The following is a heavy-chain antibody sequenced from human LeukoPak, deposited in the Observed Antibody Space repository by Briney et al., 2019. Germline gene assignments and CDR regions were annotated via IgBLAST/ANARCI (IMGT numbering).Heavy chain of an antibody. CDR3: ARDIVNGPFVISLES. Sequence: PGGSLRLSCAASGFTFSNYWMHWVRQVPGKGLEWVSHISSGGNTQYYADSVRGRFTMSRDNAKNSLDLQMNSLRTEDTAVYYCARDIVNGPFVISLESWGQGALVTVSS. CDR2: ISSGGNTQ. V-gene: IGHV3-11*04. D-gene: IGHD2-21*01. CDR1: GFTFSNYW. J-gene: IGHJ4*02.